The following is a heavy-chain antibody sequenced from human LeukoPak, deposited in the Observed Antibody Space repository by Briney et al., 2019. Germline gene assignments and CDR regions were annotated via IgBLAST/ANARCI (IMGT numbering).Heavy chain of an antibody. CDR3: AREDCSGGDCASFYY. Sequence: KPSETLSLTSAVYGGTFSGHYWSWIRQSPGKGLGWIGEINPGGSTNYNPSLESRVIISVDTSKSQFSLKMDSVRAADTAVYYCAREDCSGGDCASFYYWGQGTLVTVSS. J-gene: IGHJ4*02. CDR1: GGTFSGHY. D-gene: IGHD2-15*01. V-gene: IGHV4-34*01. CDR2: INPGGST.